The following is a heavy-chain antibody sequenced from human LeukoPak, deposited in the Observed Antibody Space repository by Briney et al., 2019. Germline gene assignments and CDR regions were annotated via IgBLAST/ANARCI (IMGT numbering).Heavy chain of an antibody. CDR1: GFTFSDYS. Sequence: GGSLRLSCAASGFTFSDYSMNWARQAPGKGLEGVSYISSSSSTIYYADSVKGRFTISRDSAKNSLYLQMNSLRAEDTAVYYCARGATVTTTSAFDFWGQGTMVTVSS. D-gene: IGHD4-17*01. V-gene: IGHV3-48*01. J-gene: IGHJ3*01. CDR3: ARGATVTTTSAFDF. CDR2: ISSSSSTI.